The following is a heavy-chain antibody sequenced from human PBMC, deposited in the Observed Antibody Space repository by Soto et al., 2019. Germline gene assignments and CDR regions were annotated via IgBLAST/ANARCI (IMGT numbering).Heavy chain of an antibody. Sequence: VESGGGLVKPGGSLRLSCVASRFTFSDAWMSWLRQAPGKGLEWVGHIKSKPDGGTTDLAAPVKGRFIVSRDNSKNTMYLQMDRLETEDTAVYYCSSGGHYFGDWGQGTLVTVSS. CDR1: RFTFSDAW. CDR3: SSGGHYFGD. J-gene: IGHJ4*02. CDR2: IKSKPDGGTT. D-gene: IGHD3-10*01. V-gene: IGHV3-15*01.